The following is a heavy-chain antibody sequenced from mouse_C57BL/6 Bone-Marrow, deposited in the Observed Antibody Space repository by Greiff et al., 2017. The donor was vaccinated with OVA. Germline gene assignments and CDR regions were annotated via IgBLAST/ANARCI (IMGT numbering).Heavy chain of an antibody. CDR1: GFTFSDYG. D-gene: IGHD1-2*01. Sequence: EVQVVESGGGLVKPGGSLKLSCAASGFTFSDYGMHWVRQAPEKGLEWVAYISSGSSTIYYADKVKGRFTISRDNAKNTLFLQMTSLRSEDTAMYYCARGRRDYFAYWGQGTTLTVSS. CDR3: ARGRRDYFAY. CDR2: ISSGSSTI. V-gene: IGHV5-17*01. J-gene: IGHJ2*01.